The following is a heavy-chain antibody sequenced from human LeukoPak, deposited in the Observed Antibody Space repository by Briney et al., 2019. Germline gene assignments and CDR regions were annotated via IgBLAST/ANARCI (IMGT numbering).Heavy chain of an antibody. J-gene: IGHJ4*02. CDR3: AKSQDYYDFWSGYFDY. CDR2: IYSGGST. CDR1: GFAVNTNY. Sequence: PGGSLRLSCAATGFAVNTNYMSWVRQAPGKGLEWVSVIYSGGSTYYSDSVRGRFTISRDNSKNTLHLQMNSLTAEDTAVYYCAKSQDYYDFWSGYFDYWGQGTLVTVSS. V-gene: IGHV3-53*01. D-gene: IGHD3-3*01.